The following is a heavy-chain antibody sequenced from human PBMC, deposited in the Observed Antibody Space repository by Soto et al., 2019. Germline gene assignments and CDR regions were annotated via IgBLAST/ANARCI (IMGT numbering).Heavy chain of an antibody. J-gene: IGHJ6*02. CDR3: ARGFDGVIQLWLHRVTSYYYYGMDV. CDR2: INPSGGST. V-gene: IGHV1-46*01. D-gene: IGHD5-18*01. CDR1: GYTFTSYY. Sequence: ASVKVSCKASGYTFTSYYMHWVRQAPGQGLEWMGIINPSGGSTSYAQKFQGRVTMTRDTSTSTVYMELSSLRSEDTAVYYCARGFDGVIQLWLHRVTSYYYYGMDVWGQGTTVTVSS.